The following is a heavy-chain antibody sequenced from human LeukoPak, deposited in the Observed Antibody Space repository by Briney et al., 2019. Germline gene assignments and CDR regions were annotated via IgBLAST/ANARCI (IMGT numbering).Heavy chain of an antibody. CDR1: GFTFTSYA. Sequence: SGTSLRLSCAASGFTFTSYALHWVRQAPGKGLDWLSDISYDGTDKNYADSVRGRFTISRDNSKNTLHLQINSLRAEDTAIYYCARGTFYYGDNYNTRAFGQPFDSWGQGTLVTASS. J-gene: IGHJ4*02. CDR3: ARGTFYYGDNYNTRAFGQPFDS. D-gene: IGHD4/OR15-4a*01. CDR2: ISYDGTDK. V-gene: IGHV3-30*04.